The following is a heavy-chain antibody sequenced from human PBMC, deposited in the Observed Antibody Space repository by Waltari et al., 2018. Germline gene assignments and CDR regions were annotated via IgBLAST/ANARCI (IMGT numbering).Heavy chain of an antibody. Sequence: QVQLQESGPGLVKPSETLSLTCTVSGGSISSYYWRWIRQPPGKGLEWIGYIYYSGSTNYNPSLKSRVTISVDTSKNQFSLKLSSVTAADTAVYYCARPYSSSSFNWFDPWGQGTLVTVSS. CDR1: GGSISSYY. V-gene: IGHV4-59*01. CDR3: ARPYSSSSFNWFDP. CDR2: IYYSGST. D-gene: IGHD6-13*01. J-gene: IGHJ5*02.